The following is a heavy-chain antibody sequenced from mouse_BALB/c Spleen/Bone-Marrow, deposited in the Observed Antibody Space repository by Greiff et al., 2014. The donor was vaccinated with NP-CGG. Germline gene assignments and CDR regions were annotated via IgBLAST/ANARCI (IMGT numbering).Heavy chain of an antibody. CDR3: ARITTATGAMDY. CDR1: GFSLTNYG. J-gene: IGHJ4*01. Sequence: VQLQQSGPGLVAPSQSLSITCTVSGFSLTNYGVYWVRQPPGKGLEWLGVIWADGSTNYNSALMSRLSISKDNSKSQVFFKMNSLQTGDTAMYYCARITTATGAMDYWGQGTSVTVSS. V-gene: IGHV2-9*02. CDR2: IWADGST. D-gene: IGHD1-2*01.